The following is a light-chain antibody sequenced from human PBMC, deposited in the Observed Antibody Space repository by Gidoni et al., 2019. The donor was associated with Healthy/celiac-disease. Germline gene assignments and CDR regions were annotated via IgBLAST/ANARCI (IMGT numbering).Light chain of an antibody. V-gene: IGKV3-11*01. CDR3: QQRSNWYT. CDR2: DAS. J-gene: IGKJ2*01. CDR1: QSVSSY. Sequence: ELVLTQSPATLSLSPGERANLSCRASQSVSSYLAWYQQKPGQAPRLLIYDASNRATGIPARFSGSGSGTDFTLTISSLEPEDFAVYYCQQRSNWYTFGQGTKLEIK.